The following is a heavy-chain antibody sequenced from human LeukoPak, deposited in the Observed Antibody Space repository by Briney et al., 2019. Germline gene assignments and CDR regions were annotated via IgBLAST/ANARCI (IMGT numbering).Heavy chain of an antibody. Sequence: SETLSLTCTVSGGSISSSSYYRGWIRQPPGTGLEWIGSIYYNGSNYYNPSLKSRATISVDTSKNQFSLKLSSVTAADTAVYYCARLKAWIHWFDPWGQGTLVTVSS. J-gene: IGHJ5*02. D-gene: IGHD5-18*01. CDR1: GGSISSSSYY. CDR3: ARLKAWIHWFDP. CDR2: IYYNGSN. V-gene: IGHV4-39*07.